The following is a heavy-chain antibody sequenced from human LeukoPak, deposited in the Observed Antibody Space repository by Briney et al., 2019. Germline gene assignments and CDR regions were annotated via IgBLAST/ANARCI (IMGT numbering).Heavy chain of an antibody. CDR3: ARGFRYGSNWGFDY. CDR2: IREKPHSYST. J-gene: IGHJ4*02. Sequence: GGSLRLSCTASGFTFSDHYMDWVRQAPGKGLEWVARIREKPHSYSTEYAAAVKGRFTISRDDSKSSLYLQMSSLKTEDTAVYYCARGFRYGSNWGFDYWGQGTLVTVSS. CDR1: GFTFSDHY. V-gene: IGHV3-72*01. D-gene: IGHD3-16*01.